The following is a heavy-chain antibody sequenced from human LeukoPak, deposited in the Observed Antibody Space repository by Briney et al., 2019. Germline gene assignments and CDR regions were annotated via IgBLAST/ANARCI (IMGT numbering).Heavy chain of an antibody. Sequence: GGSLRLSCSASGFTFSSYAMHWVRQAPGKGLEYVSAISSNGGSTYYADSVKGRFTISRDNSKNTLYLQMSSLRAEDTAVYYCARDTPDYYDSSGSGLDYWGQGTLVTVSS. CDR2: ISSNGGST. J-gene: IGHJ4*02. CDR3: ARDTPDYYDSSGSGLDY. CDR1: GFTFSSYA. V-gene: IGHV3-64D*06. D-gene: IGHD3-22*01.